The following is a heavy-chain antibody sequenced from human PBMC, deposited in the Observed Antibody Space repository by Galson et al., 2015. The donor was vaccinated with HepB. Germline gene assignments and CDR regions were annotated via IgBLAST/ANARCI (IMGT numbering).Heavy chain of an antibody. V-gene: IGHV3-30*02. D-gene: IGHD2-2*01. J-gene: IGHJ4*02. CDR2: TRYDGSDK. CDR1: GFTFSSYG. Sequence: SLRLSCAASGFTFSSYGMHWVRQAPGKGLEWVAFTRYDGSDKYYADSVKGRFTISRVNSKNTLYLQMNSLRAEDTAVYYCAKDLQQFMPGFLGPADYWGQGTLVTVSS. CDR3: AKDLQQFMPGFLGPADY.